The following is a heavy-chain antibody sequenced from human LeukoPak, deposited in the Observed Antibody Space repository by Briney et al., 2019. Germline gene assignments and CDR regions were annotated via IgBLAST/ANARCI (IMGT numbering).Heavy chain of an antibody. CDR2: IYDGGHT. J-gene: IGHJ5*02. Sequence: GGSLRLSCAASGFAVSNNYMSWVRQAPGKGLEWVAVIYDGGHTDYADSVKGRFTISRDSSKNTLYLQMNSLRPEVTAEYYCARARCDTCGYGSWGQGTLVTVSS. D-gene: IGHD3-22*01. CDR1: GFAVSNNY. CDR3: ARARCDTCGYGS. V-gene: IGHV3-66*02.